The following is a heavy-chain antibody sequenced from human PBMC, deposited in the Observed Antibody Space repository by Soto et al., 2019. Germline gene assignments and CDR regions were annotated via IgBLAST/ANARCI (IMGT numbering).Heavy chain of an antibody. CDR3: ARSLYSSFYYYYGMDV. J-gene: IGHJ6*02. V-gene: IGHV5-10-1*01. D-gene: IGHD6-6*01. Sequence: GDSLRISYKGSRYTFTSYWISWVRQMPGKGLEWMVSLDPSDSSTTYSPPFQGNLTISADKSISTAYLQWSSLKASDPAMYYCARSLYSSFYYYYGMDVWGQGTTVTVSS. CDR1: RYTFTSYW. CDR2: LDPSDSST.